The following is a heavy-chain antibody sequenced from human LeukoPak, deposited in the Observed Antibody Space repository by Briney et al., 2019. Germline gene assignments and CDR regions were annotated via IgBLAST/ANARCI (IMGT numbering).Heavy chain of an antibody. J-gene: IGHJ3*02. Sequence: GGSLRLSCAASGFTVSSNYMSWVRQAPGRGLEWVSVIYSGGNTYYADSVKGRFTISRDNSKNTLYLQMNSLRAEDTAVYYCARDLRTNDAFDIWGQGTMLTVSS. V-gene: IGHV3-66*01. CDR2: IYSGGNT. CDR1: GFTVSSNY. CDR3: ARDLRTNDAFDI.